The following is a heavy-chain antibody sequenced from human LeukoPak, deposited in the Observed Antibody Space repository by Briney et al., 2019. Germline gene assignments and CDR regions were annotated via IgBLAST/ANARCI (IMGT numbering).Heavy chain of an antibody. D-gene: IGHD7-27*01. CDR2: IGSGSSAI. V-gene: IGHV3-48*04. J-gene: IGHJ4*02. Sequence: GGSLTLSCVASGFTFSSFGMNWVRQAPGKGLEWVSYIGSGSSAIHYADSVKGRFTISRDNAKNSLFLQMNSLRVEDTAVYYCDGCWGGYWGQGTLVTVSS. CDR1: GFTFSSFG. CDR3: DGCWGGY.